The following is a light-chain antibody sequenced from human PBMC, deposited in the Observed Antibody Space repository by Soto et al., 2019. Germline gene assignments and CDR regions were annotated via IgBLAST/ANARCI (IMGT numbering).Light chain of an antibody. Sequence: AIQMTQSPSSLSASVGDRVTITCRAGQAIGSELGWYQQKPGKAPKLLIYVASTLQSGVPSRFSGSGSGTDFTLTISSLQPEDFATYYCLQDHSYPWTLGQGTKVDIK. CDR2: VAS. CDR1: QAIGSE. V-gene: IGKV1-6*01. J-gene: IGKJ1*01. CDR3: LQDHSYPWT.